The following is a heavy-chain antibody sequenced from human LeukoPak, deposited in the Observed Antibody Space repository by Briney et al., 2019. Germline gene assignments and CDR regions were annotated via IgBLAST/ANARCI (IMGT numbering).Heavy chain of an antibody. V-gene: IGHV3-33*01. Sequence: QPGRSLRLSCAASGFTFSSYGMHWVRQAPGKGLEWVAVIWYDGSNKYYADSVKGRFTISRDNSKNTLYLQMNSLRAEDTAVYYCARDMGLFNGVGHDYGDYLDAFDIWGQGTMVTASS. CDR1: GFTFSSYG. D-gene: IGHD4-17*01. CDR3: ARDMGLFNGVGHDYGDYLDAFDI. J-gene: IGHJ3*02. CDR2: IWYDGSNK.